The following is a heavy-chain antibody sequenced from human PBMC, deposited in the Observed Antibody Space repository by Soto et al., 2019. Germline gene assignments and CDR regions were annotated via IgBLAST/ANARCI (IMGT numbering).Heavy chain of an antibody. CDR2: ISGSGGST. CDR1: GFTFSSYA. Sequence: SLRLSCAASGFTFSSYAMSWVRQAPGKGLEWVSAISGSGGSTYYADSVKGRFTISRDNSKNTLYLQMNSLRAEDTAVYYCAKTRKAELLYIPADYWGQGTLVTVSS. CDR3: AKTRKAELLYIPADY. V-gene: IGHV3-23*01. J-gene: IGHJ4*02. D-gene: IGHD3-10*01.